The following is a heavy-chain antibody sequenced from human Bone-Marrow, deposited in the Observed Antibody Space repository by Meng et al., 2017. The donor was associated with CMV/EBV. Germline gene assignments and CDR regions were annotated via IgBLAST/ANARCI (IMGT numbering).Heavy chain of an antibody. Sequence: GGSLRLSCAASGFTFSTYAMNWVRQAPGKGLEWISAVSTGGSTNYADSVKGRFTVSRDNSNNTLYLQMNDLRAEDTALYYCARGDQLLGRGGFGGQGTLVTVSS. D-gene: IGHD2-2*01. CDR1: GFTFSTYA. V-gene: IGHV3-23*01. J-gene: IGHJ4*02. CDR3: ARGDQLLGRGGF. CDR2: VSTGGST.